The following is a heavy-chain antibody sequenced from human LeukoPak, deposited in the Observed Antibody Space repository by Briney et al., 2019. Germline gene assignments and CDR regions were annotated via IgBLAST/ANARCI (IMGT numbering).Heavy chain of an antibody. Sequence: GGSLRLSCAVSGLTFNNYAMSWVRQAPGKGLEWVSGISGSGGSTYYADSVKGRFTISRDNSKNTLYLQMNSLRAEDTAVYYCASEIIFGSFDYWGQGTLVTVSS. J-gene: IGHJ4*02. V-gene: IGHV3-23*01. CDR3: ASEIIFGSFDY. D-gene: IGHD3-3*01. CDR1: GLTFNNYA. CDR2: ISGSGGST.